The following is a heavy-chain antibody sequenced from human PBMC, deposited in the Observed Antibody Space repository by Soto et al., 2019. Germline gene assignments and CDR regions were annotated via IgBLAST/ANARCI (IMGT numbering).Heavy chain of an antibody. CDR1: GDSVSSNSAA. D-gene: IGHD3-9*01. J-gene: IGHJ5*01. CDR3: ARDYTFYDILTRYSTNRLDS. V-gene: IGHV6-1*01. CDR2: TYYRSRWYN. Sequence: SQTLSLTCAISGDSVSSNSAAWHWIRQSPSRGLEWLGRTYYRSRWYNDYAVSVKSRVTINPDTSKNQFSLQLNSVTPEDTAVYYCARDYTFYDILTRYSTNRLDSRGQGTLVTLSS.